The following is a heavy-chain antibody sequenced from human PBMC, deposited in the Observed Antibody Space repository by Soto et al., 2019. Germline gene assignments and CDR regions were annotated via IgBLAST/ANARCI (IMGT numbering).Heavy chain of an antibody. J-gene: IGHJ5*02. Sequence: LSLTCTVSGGSISSGGYYWSWIRQHPGKGLEWIGYIYYSGSTYYNPSLKSLLTISMDTSKNQFSLRLTSVTAADTAVYYCARSVFPWGQGTLVTVSS. CDR1: GGSISSGGYY. CDR3: ARSVFP. V-gene: IGHV4-31*01. CDR2: IYYSGST.